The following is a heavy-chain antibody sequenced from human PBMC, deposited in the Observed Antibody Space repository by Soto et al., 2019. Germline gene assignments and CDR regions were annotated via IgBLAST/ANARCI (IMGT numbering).Heavy chain of an antibody. CDR3: ARVKAMGNYFDY. CDR2: INHSGST. CDR1: GGSFSGYY. D-gene: IGHD5-18*01. J-gene: IGHJ4*02. V-gene: IGHV4-34*01. Sequence: SETLSLTCAVYGGSFSGYYWSWIRQPPGKVLEWIGEINHSGSTNYNPSLKSRVTISVDTSKNQFSLKLSSVTAADTAVYYCARVKAMGNYFDYWGQGTLVTVSS.